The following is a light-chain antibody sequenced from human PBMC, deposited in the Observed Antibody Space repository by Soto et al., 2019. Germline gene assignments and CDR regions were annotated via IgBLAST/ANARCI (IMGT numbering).Light chain of an antibody. Sequence: QSALTQPASVSGSPGQSITISCTGTSSDVGGYDYVSWYQHHPGKAPTFVIYEVTNRPSGVSHRFSGSKSGNTASLTISGLQAEDEADYYCSSYTATSTYVFGTGTKLTVL. J-gene: IGLJ1*01. V-gene: IGLV2-14*01. CDR2: EVT. CDR3: SSYTATSTYV. CDR1: SSDVGGYDY.